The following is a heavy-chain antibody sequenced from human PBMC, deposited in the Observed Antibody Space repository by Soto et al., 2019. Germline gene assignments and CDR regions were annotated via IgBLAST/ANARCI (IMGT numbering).Heavy chain of an antibody. CDR3: ARASMIRPVDYYGIDV. CDR2: IYTSGST. J-gene: IGHJ6*02. Sequence: PSETLSLTCTVSGVSIISYYWSCIRQPAGKGLEWIGRIYTSGSTNYKPHLKSRVTMPVDTPKNQFSLKLSSVTAADTAVYYGARASMIRPVDYYGIDVWGQGTTVTVSS. D-gene: IGHD3-22*01. CDR1: GVSIISYY. V-gene: IGHV4-4*07.